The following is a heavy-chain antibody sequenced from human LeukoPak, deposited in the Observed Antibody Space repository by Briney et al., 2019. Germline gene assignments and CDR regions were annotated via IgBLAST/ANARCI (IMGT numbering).Heavy chain of an antibody. Sequence: PSETLSLTCTVSGGSISSYYWSWIRQPPGKGLEWIGYIYYSGSTNYNPSLKSRVTISVDTSKNQFSLKLSSVTAADTAVYYCARGLRRDVAAAGWFDYWGQGTLVTVSS. CDR1: GGSISSYY. CDR2: IYYSGST. J-gene: IGHJ4*02. D-gene: IGHD6-13*01. V-gene: IGHV4-59*01. CDR3: ARGLRRDVAAAGWFDY.